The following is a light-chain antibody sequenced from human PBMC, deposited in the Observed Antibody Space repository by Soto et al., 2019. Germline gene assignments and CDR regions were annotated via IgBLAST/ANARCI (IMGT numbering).Light chain of an antibody. CDR3: QQYNEWPIT. Sequence: EIAFTQSPGTLSLSPGEIAALSCRAGQSVSSNPLAWYQQKPGQAPRLLIYGASTRASGIPDRFSGSGSGTDFTLTITSLQSEDFAVYYCQQYNEWPITFGQGTRLEIK. V-gene: IGKV3D-15*01. J-gene: IGKJ5*01. CDR1: QSVSSN. CDR2: GAS.